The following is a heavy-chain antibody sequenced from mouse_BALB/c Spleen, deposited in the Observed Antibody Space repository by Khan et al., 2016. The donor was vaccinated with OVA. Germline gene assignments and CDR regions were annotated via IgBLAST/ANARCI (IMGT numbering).Heavy chain of an antibody. D-gene: IGHD2-2*01. CDR2: INPSDSES. CDR1: GYTFTSYW. V-gene: IGHV1-52*01. J-gene: IGHJ3*01. Sequence: VKLQESGAELVRPGASVKLSCKASGYTFTSYWMNWVRQRPRQGLEWIGKINPSDSESHYNQMFKDKATLTVDKSSGTAYMQLSSLTSEDSAVYYCARREKYGYDPSWFAYWGQGTLVTVSA. CDR3: ARREKYGYDPSWFAY.